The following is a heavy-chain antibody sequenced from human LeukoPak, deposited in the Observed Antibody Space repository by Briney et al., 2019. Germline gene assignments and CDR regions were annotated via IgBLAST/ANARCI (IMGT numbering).Heavy chain of an antibody. CDR1: GGTFSSYA. D-gene: IGHD1-1*01. CDR2: IIPIFGTA. J-gene: IGHJ6*03. CDR3: SKLLAYYYYMDV. Sequence: SVKVSCKASGGTFSSYAISWVRQAPGQGLEWMGGIIPIFGTANYARKFQGRVTITADESTSTAYMELSGLRSEDTAVHYCSKLLAYYYYMDVWGKGTTVTVSS. V-gene: IGHV1-69*13.